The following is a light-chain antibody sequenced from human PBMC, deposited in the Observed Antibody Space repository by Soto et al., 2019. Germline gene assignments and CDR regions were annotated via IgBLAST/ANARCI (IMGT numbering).Light chain of an antibody. CDR3: QQYGSSVT. CDR1: QSVSYRY. V-gene: IGKV3D-20*01. CDR2: DAS. J-gene: IGKJ5*01. Sequence: EIVLTQSPPVLALSPGERATLSCGASQSVSYRYLAWYQQKPGLAPRLLIYDASSRATGIPDRFSGSGSGTDFILTISILDADDVAEYYCQQYGSSVTFGQGTRLEIK.